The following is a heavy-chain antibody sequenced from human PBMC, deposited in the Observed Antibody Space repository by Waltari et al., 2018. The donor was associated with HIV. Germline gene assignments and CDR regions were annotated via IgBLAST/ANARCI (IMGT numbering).Heavy chain of an antibody. V-gene: IGHV3-74*01. CDR3: ARASHYIEFSTFDGDYYFDV. J-gene: IGHJ4*02. D-gene: IGHD2-15*01. Sequence: VQLVESGRGSIKTGGSPRLPCTASGCSASTHWMAWVRQGPGKGLVWVARLNSDGSSRNYADAVKGRFVISRDNARNTVYLQLNSLRVEDTAMYFCARASHYIEFSTFDGDYYFDVWGRGTRVAVSS. CDR2: LNSDGSSR. CDR1: GCSASTHW.